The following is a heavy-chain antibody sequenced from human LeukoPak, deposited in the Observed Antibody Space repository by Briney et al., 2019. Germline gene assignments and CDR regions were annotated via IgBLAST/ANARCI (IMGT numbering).Heavy chain of an antibody. CDR1: GYTFTSYG. J-gene: IGHJ4*02. CDR2: ISAYNGNT. V-gene: IGHV1-18*01. Sequence: GASVKVSCKASGYTFTSYGISWVRQAPGQGLEWMGWISAYNGNTNYAQKLQGRVTMTTDTSTSTAYMELRSLRSDDTAVYYCARLFNSWQKVELTFDYWGQGTLVTVSS. CDR3: ARLFNSWQKVELTFDY. D-gene: IGHD6-13*01.